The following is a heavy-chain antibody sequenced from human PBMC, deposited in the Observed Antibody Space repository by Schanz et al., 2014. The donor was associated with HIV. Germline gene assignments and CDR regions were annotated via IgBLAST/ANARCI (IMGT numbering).Heavy chain of an antibody. V-gene: IGHV1-2*02. D-gene: IGHD3-9*01. CDR2: INPNSGGT. Sequence: QVQLVQSGAEVKKPGSSVKVSCKASGGTFSIYAISWVRQAPGQGLEWMGGINPNSGGTNYAQKFHGRVTMTRDTSISTAYMELSRLRSDDTAVYYCARTDYDILTGYSLGYYGMDVWGQGTTVTVSS. CDR1: GGTFSIYA. J-gene: IGHJ6*02. CDR3: ARTDYDILTGYSLGYYGMDV.